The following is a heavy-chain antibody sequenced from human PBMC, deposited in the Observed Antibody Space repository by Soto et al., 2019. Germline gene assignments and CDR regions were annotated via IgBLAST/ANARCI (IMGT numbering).Heavy chain of an antibody. CDR1: GYTFTGYY. V-gene: IGHV1-2*02. CDR2: INPNSGGT. CDR3: ARDTRRRASGYSYGFPDSYFDY. J-gene: IGHJ4*02. D-gene: IGHD5-18*01. Sequence: ASVKVSCKASGYTFTGYYMHWVRQAPGQGLEWMGWINPNSGGTNCAQKFQGRVTMTRDTSISTAYMELSRLRSDDTAVYYCARDTRRRASGYSYGFPDSYFDYWGQGTLVTVSS.